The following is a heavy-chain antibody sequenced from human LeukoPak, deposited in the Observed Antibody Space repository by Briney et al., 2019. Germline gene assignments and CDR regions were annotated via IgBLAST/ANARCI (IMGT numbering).Heavy chain of an antibody. Sequence: SVKVSCKASGGTFSSYAISWVRQAPGQGLEWMGGIIPIFGTANYAQKFQGRVTITADESTSTAYMELSSLRSEDTAVYYCARSGARITMVRGAKTGYYYYYMDVWGKGTTVTVSS. D-gene: IGHD3-10*01. V-gene: IGHV1-69*01. CDR2: IIPIFGTA. CDR3: ARSGARITMVRGAKTGYYYYYMDV. CDR1: GGTFSSYA. J-gene: IGHJ6*03.